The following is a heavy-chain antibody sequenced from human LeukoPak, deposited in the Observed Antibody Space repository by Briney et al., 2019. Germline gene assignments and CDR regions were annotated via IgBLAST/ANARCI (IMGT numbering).Heavy chain of an antibody. CDR3: ARVHLRPH. CDR2: LSMSGTST. D-gene: IGHD1-1*01. CDR1: GFSLSDYY. J-gene: IGHJ4*02. Sequence: GGTLRLSCAASGFSLSDYYVTWIRQPPGKGLEWVSYLSMSGTSTKYADSVKGRFTISRDNAKNLVFLEMTGLRADDTAVYYCARVHLRPHWGQETLVTVSS. V-gene: IGHV3-11*01.